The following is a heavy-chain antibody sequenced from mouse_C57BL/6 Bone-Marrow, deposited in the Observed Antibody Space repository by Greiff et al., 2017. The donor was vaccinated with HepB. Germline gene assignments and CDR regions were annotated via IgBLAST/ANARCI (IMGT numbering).Heavy chain of an antibody. J-gene: IGHJ2*01. CDR2: ISDGGSYT. CDR3: ARDEDFTTLYYIDY. CDR1: GFTFSSYA. D-gene: IGHD1-1*01. Sequence: EVMLVESGGGLVKPGGSLKLSCAASGFTFSSYAMSWVRQTPEKRLEWVATISDGGSYTYYPENVKGRFTISRDNAKNNLYLQMSHLKSEDTAMYYCARDEDFTTLYYIDYWGQGTTLTVSS. V-gene: IGHV5-4*01.